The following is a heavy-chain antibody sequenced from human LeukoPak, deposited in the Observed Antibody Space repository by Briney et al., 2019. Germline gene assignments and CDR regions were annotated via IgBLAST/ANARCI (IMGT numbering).Heavy chain of an antibody. CDR3: ARDRYNWNDYYYYGMDV. Sequence: GRSLRLSCAASGFTFSSYGMHWVRQAPGKGLEWVAVISYDGSNKYYADSVKGRFTISRDNSKNTLYLQMNSLRAEDTAVYYCARDRYNWNDYYYYGMDVWGQGTTVTVSS. CDR2: ISYDGSNK. V-gene: IGHV3-30*03. D-gene: IGHD1-20*01. CDR1: GFTFSSYG. J-gene: IGHJ6*02.